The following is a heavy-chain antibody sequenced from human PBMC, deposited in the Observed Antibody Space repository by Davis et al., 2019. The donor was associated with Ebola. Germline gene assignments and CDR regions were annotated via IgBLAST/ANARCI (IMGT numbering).Heavy chain of an antibody. D-gene: IGHD6-19*01. CDR3: ARVGSGGPEYYYYYYGMDV. CDR1: GYTFTSYA. CDR2: INAGNGNT. Sequence: AASVKVSCKASGYTFTSYAMHWVRQAPGQRLEWMGWINAGNGNTKYSQKFQGRVTITRDTSASTAYMELSSLRSEDTAVYYCARVGSGGPEYYYYYYGMDVWGKGTTVTVSS. J-gene: IGHJ6*04. V-gene: IGHV1-3*01.